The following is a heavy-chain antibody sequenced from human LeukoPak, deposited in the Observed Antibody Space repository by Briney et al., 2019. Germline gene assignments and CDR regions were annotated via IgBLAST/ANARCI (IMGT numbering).Heavy chain of an antibody. CDR3: ARGPPTDFWSGSLYYYYYYYMDV. D-gene: IGHD3-3*01. Sequence: GESLKISCKGSGYSFTSYWIGWVRQATGQGLEWMGWMNPNSGNTGYAQKFQGRVTITRNTSISTAYMELSSLRSEDTAVYYCARGPPTDFWSGSLYYYYYYYMDVWGKGTTVTVSS. V-gene: IGHV1-8*03. J-gene: IGHJ6*03. CDR2: MNPNSGNT. CDR1: GYSFTSYW.